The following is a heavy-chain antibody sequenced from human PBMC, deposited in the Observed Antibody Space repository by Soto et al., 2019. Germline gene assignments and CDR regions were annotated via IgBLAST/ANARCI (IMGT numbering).Heavy chain of an antibody. J-gene: IGHJ5*02. Sequence: QVQLQESGPVLVKPSETLSLTCTVSGGSIRNFYWSWIRQPPGKGLEWVGYIYYTGSINYNPSLKSRVAISLDMSKNQLSLKMSSVTAADTAMYYCVRGSRKFDPWGQGTLVTVSS. CDR2: IYYTGSI. CDR3: VRGSRKFDP. V-gene: IGHV4-59*08. CDR1: GGSIRNFY.